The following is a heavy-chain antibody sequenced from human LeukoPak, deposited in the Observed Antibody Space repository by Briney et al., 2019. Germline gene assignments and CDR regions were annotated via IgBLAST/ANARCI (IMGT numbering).Heavy chain of an antibody. Sequence: ASVKVSCKASVYTFTGYYMHWVRQAPGQGLDWMGWINPNSGGTNYAQKFQGRVTMTRDTSSSTAYMELRRLRSDDTAVYYCARDPAGGSQLPYYYDSSGYPFWGQGTLVTVSS. D-gene: IGHD3-22*01. CDR2: INPNSGGT. V-gene: IGHV1-2*02. CDR3: ARDPAGGSQLPYYYDSSGYPF. CDR1: VYTFTGYY. J-gene: IGHJ4*02.